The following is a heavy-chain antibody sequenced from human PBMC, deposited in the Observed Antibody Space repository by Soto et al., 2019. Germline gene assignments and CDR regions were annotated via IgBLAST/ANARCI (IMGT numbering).Heavy chain of an antibody. CDR1: GFTVSNNY. CDR3: ATQPGGGGY. CDR2: IYSGGYT. J-gene: IGHJ4*02. D-gene: IGHD3-10*01. V-gene: IGHV3-53*01. Sequence: EVPLVESGGGLIQPGGSLRLSCAVSGFTVSNNYMSWVRQAPGKGLEGVSVIYSGGYTAYGDSVKGRFTISRDNSKHTLSLQLDTREAAGRAVYYWATQPGGGGYWGQGTLVTVSS.